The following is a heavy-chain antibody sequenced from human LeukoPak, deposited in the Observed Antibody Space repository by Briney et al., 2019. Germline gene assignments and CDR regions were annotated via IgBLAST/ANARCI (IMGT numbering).Heavy chain of an antibody. CDR2: IKQDGSEK. CDR3: ATAPRLSHQQGY. CDR1: GFAFSSYW. Sequence: PGGSLRLSCAASGFAFSSYWMSWVRQAPGKGLEWVANIKQDGSEKYYVDSVKGRFTISRDNAKNSLYLQMNSLRAEDTAVYYCATAPRLSHQQGYWGQGTLVTVSS. V-gene: IGHV3-7*03. D-gene: IGHD2-2*01. J-gene: IGHJ4*02.